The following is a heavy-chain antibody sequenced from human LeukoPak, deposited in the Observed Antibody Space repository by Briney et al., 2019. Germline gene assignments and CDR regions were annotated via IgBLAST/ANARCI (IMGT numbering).Heavy chain of an antibody. CDR1: GYTFTGYY. V-gene: IGHV1-2*06. J-gene: IGHJ4*02. CDR3: GIVGATTRYYFDY. CDR2: INPNSGGT. D-gene: IGHD1-26*01. Sequence: GASVKVSCKASGYTFTGYYMHWVRQAPGQGLEWMGRINPNSGGTNYAQKFQGRVTMTRDTSISTAYMELSRLRSDDTAVYYCGIVGATTRYYFDYWGQGTLVTVSS.